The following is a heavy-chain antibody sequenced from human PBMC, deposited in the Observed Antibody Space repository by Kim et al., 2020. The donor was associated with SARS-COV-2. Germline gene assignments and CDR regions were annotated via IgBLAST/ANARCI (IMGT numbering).Heavy chain of an antibody. Sequence: TNYNPSLKSRVTISVDTSKNQFSLKLSSVTAADTAVYYCARKAVAGGFDYWGQGTLVTVSS. D-gene: IGHD6-19*01. J-gene: IGHJ4*02. V-gene: IGHV4-34*01. CDR3: ARKAVAGGFDY. CDR2: T.